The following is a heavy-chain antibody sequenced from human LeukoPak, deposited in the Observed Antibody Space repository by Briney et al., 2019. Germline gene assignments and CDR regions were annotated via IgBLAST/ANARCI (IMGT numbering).Heavy chain of an antibody. CDR2: IYSSGST. D-gene: IGHD3-10*01. Sequence: PSETLSLTCTVSGGSISSSSCYWGWIRQPPGKGLEWIGSIYSSGSTYYNPSLKSRVTISVDTSKNQFSLNLSSVPASDTAVYYCARRGGSGRSFDYWGQGILVTVSS. CDR1: GGSISSSSCY. V-gene: IGHV4-39*01. J-gene: IGHJ4*02. CDR3: ARRGGSGRSFDY.